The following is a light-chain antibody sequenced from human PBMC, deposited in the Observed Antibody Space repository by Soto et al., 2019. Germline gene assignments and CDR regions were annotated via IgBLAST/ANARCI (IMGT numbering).Light chain of an antibody. CDR1: QSVSTY. Sequence: EIVLTQSPATLSLSPGERATLSCRASQSVSTYLAWYQQKPGQAPRLLIYDASNRATGIPTRFSGSGSGTDFTLTISNLEPEDFAVYYCQQRSNWPPLTFGGGNKVESK. CDR2: DAS. V-gene: IGKV3-11*01. CDR3: QQRSNWPPLT. J-gene: IGKJ4*01.